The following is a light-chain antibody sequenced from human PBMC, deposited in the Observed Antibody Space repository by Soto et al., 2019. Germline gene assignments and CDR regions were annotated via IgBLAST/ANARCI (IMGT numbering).Light chain of an antibody. CDR2: GAS. Sequence: EIVMTQSPATLSVSPGERAALSCRASQSINTNLAWYQQKPRQAPRVLIYGASTRATGIPARFSGSGSGTEFTLTISSLQSEDFAVYYRKQYNDWPPGYTFGQGTKLEIK. CDR3: KQYNDWPPGYT. V-gene: IGKV3-15*01. J-gene: IGKJ2*01. CDR1: QSINTN.